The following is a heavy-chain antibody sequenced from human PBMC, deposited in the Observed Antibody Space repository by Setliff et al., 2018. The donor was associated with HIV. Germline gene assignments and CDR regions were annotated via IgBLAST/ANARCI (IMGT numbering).Heavy chain of an antibody. CDR3: ASRITMIAKAYWYFDL. CDR1: GYSISRGYY. J-gene: IGHJ2*01. Sequence: SETLSLTCGVSGYSISRGYYWGWMRQPPGKGLEWIGTIYHSGSTYYNPSLKSRLTISVDTSKNQFSLKLSSVTAADTAVYYCASRITMIAKAYWYFDLWGRGTLVTVSS. D-gene: IGHD3-22*01. V-gene: IGHV4-38-2*01. CDR2: IYHSGST.